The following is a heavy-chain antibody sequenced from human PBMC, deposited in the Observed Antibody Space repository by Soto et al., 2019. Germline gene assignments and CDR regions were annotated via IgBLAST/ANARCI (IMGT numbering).Heavy chain of an antibody. CDR1: GGSVSSNY. Sequence: TSETLSLTCTVSGGSVSSNYMSWVRQAPGKGLEWVSVIYSGGSTYYADSVKGRFTISRHNSKNTLYLQMNSLRAEDTAVYYCAVFQSGSGSAVFDYWGQGTLVTVSS. D-gene: IGHD3-10*01. J-gene: IGHJ4*02. V-gene: IGHV3-53*04. CDR3: AVFQSGSGSAVFDY. CDR2: IYSGGST.